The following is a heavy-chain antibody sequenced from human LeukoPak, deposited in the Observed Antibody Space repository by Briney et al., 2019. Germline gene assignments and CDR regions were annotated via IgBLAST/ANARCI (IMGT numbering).Heavy chain of an antibody. V-gene: IGHV1-69*05. CDR2: IIPIFGTA. Sequence: SVKVSCKASGGTFSSYAISWVRQAPGQGREWMGRIIPIFGTANYAQKFQGRVTITTDESTSTAYMELSSLRSEDTAVYYCARGRGSPKYYFDYWGQGTLVTVSS. J-gene: IGHJ4*02. CDR3: ARGRGSPKYYFDY. D-gene: IGHD1-26*01. CDR1: GGTFSSYA.